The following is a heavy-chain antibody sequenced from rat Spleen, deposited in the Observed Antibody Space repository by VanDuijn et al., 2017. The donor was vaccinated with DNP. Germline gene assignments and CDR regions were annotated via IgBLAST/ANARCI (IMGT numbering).Heavy chain of an antibody. CDR3: AKRGDYYDGPDY. D-gene: IGHD1-12*02. CDR2: IDSDVHNT. J-gene: IGHJ2*01. Sequence: EVQLVESGGDLVQPGGSLKLFCAASGFTFSSYWMYWIRQAPGKGLEWVATIDSDVHNTYYTDSVKGRFTISRDNAENTVYLQMNSLRSEDTATYYCAKRGDYYDGPDYWGQGVMVTVSS. V-gene: IGHV5-58*01. CDR1: GFTFSSYW.